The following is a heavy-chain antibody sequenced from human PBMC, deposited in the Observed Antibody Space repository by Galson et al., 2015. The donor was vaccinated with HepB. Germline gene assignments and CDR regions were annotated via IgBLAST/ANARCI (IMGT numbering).Heavy chain of an antibody. D-gene: IGHD5/OR15-5a*01. Sequence: SLRLSCATSGFTFSSYSMTWVRQAPGKGLEWVSGFSGITGSRYYADSVKGRFTVYRDNSKNTLYLQMNSLRTEDTAVYYCAKEGVYKNYYFDYWGRGTLVTVSS. CDR1: GFTFSSYS. CDR2: FSGITGSR. J-gene: IGHJ4*02. V-gene: IGHV3-23*01. CDR3: AKEGVYKNYYFDY.